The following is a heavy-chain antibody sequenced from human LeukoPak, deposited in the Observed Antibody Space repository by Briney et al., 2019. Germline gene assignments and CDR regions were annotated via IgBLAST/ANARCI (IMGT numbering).Heavy chain of an antibody. J-gene: IGHJ6*03. CDR1: GGSFSDYY. Sequence: PSETLSLTCAVYGGSFSDYYWGWIRQPPGKGLEWIGEIDPSGSTNYSPSLKSRVTISVDTSKSQFSLKLSSVAAADTAVYFCVRVGYSYVINHWPRTGLGAYPTKYYYHMDVWDKGATVTVSS. V-gene: IGHV4-34*01. CDR3: VRVGYSYVINHWPRTGLGAYPTKYYYHMDV. CDR2: IDPSGST. D-gene: IGHD5-18*01.